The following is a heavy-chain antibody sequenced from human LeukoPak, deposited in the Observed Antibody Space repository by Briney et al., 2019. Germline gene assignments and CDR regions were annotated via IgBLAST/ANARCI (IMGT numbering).Heavy chain of an antibody. D-gene: IGHD6-19*01. CDR2: IIPIFGTA. CDR1: GGTFSSYA. Sequence: GASVKVSCKASGGTFSSYAISWVRQAPGQGLEWMGGIIPIFGTANYAQKFQGRVTTTADESTSTAYMELSSLRSEDTAVYYCARAMGIAVAGAIDYWGQGTLVTVSS. J-gene: IGHJ4*02. V-gene: IGHV1-69*01. CDR3: ARAMGIAVAGAIDY.